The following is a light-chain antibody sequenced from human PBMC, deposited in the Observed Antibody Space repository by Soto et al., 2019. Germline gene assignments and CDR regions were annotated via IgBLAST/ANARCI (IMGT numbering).Light chain of an antibody. CDR2: AAS. CDR3: QQTYSTLVS. J-gene: IGKJ4*01. V-gene: IGKV3-15*01. Sequence: EIVMTQSPATLSVSPGERATLSCRASQSVSTNVAWYQQKPGQAPRLLIYAASIRATGIPARFSGSGSGTEFTLTISSLQPEDSGTYYCQQTYSTLVSFGGGTKVEIK. CDR1: QSVSTN.